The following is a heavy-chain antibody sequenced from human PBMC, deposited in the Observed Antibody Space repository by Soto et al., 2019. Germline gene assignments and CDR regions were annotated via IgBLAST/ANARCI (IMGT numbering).Heavy chain of an antibody. D-gene: IGHD6-13*01. CDR3: ARHPPAASGNHYYYGMDV. Sequence: PXQSVKISCKGAGYRFSNKWIGWVRQVHGKGLEWMGIIYPGDSDTRYSPSFQGQVTISVDKSTSTAYLQWSSLKASDTAIYYCARHPPAASGNHYYYGMDVWGQGTTVIVSS. J-gene: IGHJ6*02. CDR1: GYRFSNKW. V-gene: IGHV5-51*01. CDR2: IYPGDSDT.